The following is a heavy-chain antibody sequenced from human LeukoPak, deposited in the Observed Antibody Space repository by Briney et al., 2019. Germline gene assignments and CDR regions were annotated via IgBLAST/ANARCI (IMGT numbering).Heavy chain of an antibody. Sequence: GGSLRLSCIASGFTFSDYSFNWVRQAPGKGLEWVSYISSSSRYIYYADSMRGRFTISRDNAKNSLYLQMNSLKPEDTAVYYCARVAEAAAFDSWGQGTLVTVSS. J-gene: IGHJ4*02. CDR3: ARVAEAAAFDS. CDR1: GFTFSDYS. D-gene: IGHD6-13*01. CDR2: ISSSSRYI. V-gene: IGHV3-21*05.